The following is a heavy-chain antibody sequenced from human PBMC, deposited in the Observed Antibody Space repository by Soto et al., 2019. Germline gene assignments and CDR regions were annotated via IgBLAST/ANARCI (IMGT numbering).Heavy chain of an antibody. D-gene: IGHD6-13*01. CDR2: IRNRAYGGTT. CDR1: GFTFGDYA. Sequence: GGSLRLSCTASGFTFGDYAMSWFRQAPGKGLEWVGVIRNRAYGGTTDYAASVRGSFIITRDDSKSIAYLQMNTLRTEDTAVYYCARYTYTSRYSFFGMDVWGHGTTVTVSS. V-gene: IGHV3-49*03. J-gene: IGHJ6*02. CDR3: ARYTYTSRYSFFGMDV.